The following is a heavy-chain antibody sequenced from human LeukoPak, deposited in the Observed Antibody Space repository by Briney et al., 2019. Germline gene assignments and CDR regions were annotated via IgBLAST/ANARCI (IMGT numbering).Heavy chain of an antibody. CDR2: IRYDGSNK. J-gene: IGHJ4*02. D-gene: IGHD3-3*01. Sequence: GGSLRLSCAASGFTFSRDGMHWVRQAPGKGMEWVAFIRYDGSNKYYADSEKGRFTISRDNSKNTLYLQMTSLRAEDTAVYYCAKELLWSGPIDYWGQGTLVTVSS. V-gene: IGHV3-30*02. CDR1: GFTFSRDG. CDR3: AKELLWSGPIDY.